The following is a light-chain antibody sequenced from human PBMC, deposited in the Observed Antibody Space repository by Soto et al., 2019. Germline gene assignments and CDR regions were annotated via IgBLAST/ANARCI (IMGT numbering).Light chain of an antibody. J-gene: IGKJ1*01. Sequence: EVVLTQSPVTLSLSPGERATLSCRASQSFRGLLAWYQQKPGQAPRLLIYDAYNRATGIPDRFSGSGSGTEFILTISSLQSEDFAVYYCQEYNTWPWTFGQGTKVDI. CDR3: QEYNTWPWT. CDR2: DAY. V-gene: IGKV3D-15*01. CDR1: QSFRGL.